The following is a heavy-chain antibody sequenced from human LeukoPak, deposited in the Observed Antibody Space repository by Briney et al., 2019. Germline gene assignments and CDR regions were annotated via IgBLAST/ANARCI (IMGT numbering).Heavy chain of an antibody. CDR3: ANAALIPASGTRWFDP. D-gene: IGHD6-13*01. V-gene: IGHV4-34*01. Sequence: SETLSLTCAVSGGSFTNYYWTWIRQSPRKGLEWIGEINHTGNTKYNPSLKSQVTISLDASNNQFSLKLLSVTAADTAMYYCANAALIPASGTRWFDPWGQGTLVTVSS. CDR2: INHTGNT. J-gene: IGHJ5*02. CDR1: GGSFTNYY.